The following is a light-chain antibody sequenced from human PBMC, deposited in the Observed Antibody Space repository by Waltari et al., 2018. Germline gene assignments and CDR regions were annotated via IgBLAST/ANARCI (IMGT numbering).Light chain of an antibody. Sequence: IVLTQSPGTLSLSPGDGATLSCRTSQSVGRSLAWYQQKRGQAPRLLIYGASSRATGIPDRFSGSGSGTDFSLTISRLEPEDFAVYYCQHYVTLPVTFGQGTKVEIK. J-gene: IGKJ1*01. CDR2: GAS. CDR1: QSVGRS. CDR3: QHYVTLPVT. V-gene: IGKV3-20*01.